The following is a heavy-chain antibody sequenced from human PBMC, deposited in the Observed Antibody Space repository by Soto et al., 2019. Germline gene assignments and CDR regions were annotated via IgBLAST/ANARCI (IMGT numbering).Heavy chain of an antibody. CDR2: IDQNGIT. Sequence: PSETLSLTCAVSGGSISNSRWWTWVRQVPGKGLEWIGKIDQNGITNYNPSLKSRVTISKDESKNQLSLKLTSVTAADTALYYCARLDRDYFYHGMDVWGQGTTVPVSS. D-gene: IGHD1-1*01. V-gene: IGHV4-4*02. CDR3: ARLDRDYFYHGMDV. CDR1: GGSISNSRW. J-gene: IGHJ6*02.